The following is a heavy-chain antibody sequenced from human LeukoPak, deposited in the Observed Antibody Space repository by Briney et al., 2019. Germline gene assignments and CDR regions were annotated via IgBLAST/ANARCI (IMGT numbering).Heavy chain of an antibody. D-gene: IGHD1-26*01. Sequence: SGTLSLTCGVSGGSISGTNWWSWVRQPPGQGLEWIGEISLAGQTNFSPSLNGRVTMSLDKSSNQLSLHLTSVTAADTATYFCSRESGPFCPFGYWGQGTLVIVSS. CDR1: GGSISGTNW. CDR2: ISLAGQT. CDR3: SRESGPFCPFGY. V-gene: IGHV4-4*02. J-gene: IGHJ4*02.